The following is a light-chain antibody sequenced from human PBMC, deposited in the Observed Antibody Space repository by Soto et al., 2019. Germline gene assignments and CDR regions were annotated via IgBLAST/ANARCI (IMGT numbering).Light chain of an antibody. Sequence: QSALTQPASMSGSPGQSITISCTGSSSDVGGYNFVSWYQQHPGKAPKLMIYDVSNRPSGVSNRFSGSKSGNTASLTISGLQAEDEAKYYCSSYTNSGTLVVFGGGTKVTVL. CDR3: SSYTNSGTLVV. CDR2: DVS. CDR1: SSDVGGYNF. V-gene: IGLV2-14*01. J-gene: IGLJ2*01.